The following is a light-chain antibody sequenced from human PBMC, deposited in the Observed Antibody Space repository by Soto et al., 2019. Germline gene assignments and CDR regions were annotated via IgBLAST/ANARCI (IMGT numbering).Light chain of an antibody. V-gene: IGLV2-14*01. J-gene: IGLJ1*01. CDR2: DVS. CDR3: SSYTSSSLYV. CDR1: ISDVGGYNY. Sequence: QSALTQPSSVSGSPGQSVTISCTGTISDVGGYNYVSWYQQLPGKAPKLMIYDVSDRPSGVSNRSSGYKSGNTASLTISGLQAQDEADYYCSSYTSSSLYVFGTGTKVTVL.